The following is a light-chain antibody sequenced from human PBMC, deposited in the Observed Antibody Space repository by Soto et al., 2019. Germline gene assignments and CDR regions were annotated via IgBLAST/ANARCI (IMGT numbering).Light chain of an antibody. Sequence: EIVLTQSPATLSLSPGERATLSCWASQSVGNSLAWYQQKPGQAPRLLLYAASNRATGVPARFSGSGSGTDFTLTISSLEPEDFAVYYCRQRGGWPRTFGQGTNVEIK. V-gene: IGKV3-11*01. CDR1: QSVGNS. CDR3: RQRGGWPRT. CDR2: AAS. J-gene: IGKJ1*01.